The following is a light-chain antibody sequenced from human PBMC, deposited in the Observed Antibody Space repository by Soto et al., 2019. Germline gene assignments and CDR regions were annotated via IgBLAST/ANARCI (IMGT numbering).Light chain of an antibody. CDR3: QQYNKWPPIT. Sequence: EVVMTQSPATLSVSPGERATLSCRASQSVSSNLAWYQQRPGQAXRLXXXXAXXXAXDIXXXXSGSGSGTDFTLTISSLEPEDFAVYYCQQYNKWPPITFGQGTRLEIK. CDR1: QSVSSN. CDR2: XAX. J-gene: IGKJ5*01. V-gene: IGKV3D-15*01.